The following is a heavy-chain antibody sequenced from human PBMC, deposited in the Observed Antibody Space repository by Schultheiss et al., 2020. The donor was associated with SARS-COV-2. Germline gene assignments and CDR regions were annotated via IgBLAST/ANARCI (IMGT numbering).Heavy chain of an antibody. V-gene: IGHV3-21*01. Sequence: GGSLRLSCAASGFTFGDYAMSWVRQAPGKGLEWVSTISGGTVGSTYYADSVKGRFTVSRDNAKNSVSLQVDSLRVEDTALYYCARPKSQGSPYGMDVWGQGTTVTVSS. CDR1: GFTFGDYA. J-gene: IGHJ6*02. CDR2: ISGGTVGST. CDR3: ARPKSQGSPYGMDV.